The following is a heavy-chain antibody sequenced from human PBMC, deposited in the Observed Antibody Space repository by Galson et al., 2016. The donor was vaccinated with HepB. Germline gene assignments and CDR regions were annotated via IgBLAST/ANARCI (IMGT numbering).Heavy chain of an antibody. J-gene: IGHJ4*02. CDR1: GYTFTNYG. CDR3: ARVSWTYSYGSGSYFGYDY. D-gene: IGHD3-10*01. CDR2: IGGYSGNT. Sequence: SVKVSCKASGYTFTNYGVSWVRQAPGQGLEWMGWIGGYSGNTNYAQKLQGRGTLTTDSSPSTAHMELRRLRSDDTAVYYCARVSWTYSYGSGSYFGYDYWGQGTLVTVSA. V-gene: IGHV1-18*01.